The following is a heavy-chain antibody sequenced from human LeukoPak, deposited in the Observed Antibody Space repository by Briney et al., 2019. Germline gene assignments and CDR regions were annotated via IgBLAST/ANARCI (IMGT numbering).Heavy chain of an antibody. CDR2: IYPGDSDT. Sequence: GESLKISCKGSGYSFTSYWIGWVRQMPGKGLEWMGIIYPGDSDTRYSPSFQGQVTISADKPISTAYLQWSSLKASDTAMYYCARQISSNMIAGQAVWYFDYWGQGTLVTVSS. J-gene: IGHJ4*02. D-gene: IGHD3-22*01. V-gene: IGHV5-51*01. CDR1: GYSFTSYW. CDR3: ARQISSNMIAGQAVWYFDY.